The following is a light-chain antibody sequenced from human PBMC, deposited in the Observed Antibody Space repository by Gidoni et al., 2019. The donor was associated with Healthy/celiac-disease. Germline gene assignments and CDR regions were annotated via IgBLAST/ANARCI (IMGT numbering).Light chain of an antibody. CDR3: QQYNNWPQT. Sequence: ELVMTQSPATLSVSPGERATLSCRASQSVSSNLALYQQKPGQAPSLLIYGASTRATGIPARVSGSGSGTEFTLTISSLQSEDFAVYYCQQYNNWPQTFGQGTKLEIK. CDR1: QSVSSN. CDR2: GAS. J-gene: IGKJ2*01. V-gene: IGKV3D-15*01.